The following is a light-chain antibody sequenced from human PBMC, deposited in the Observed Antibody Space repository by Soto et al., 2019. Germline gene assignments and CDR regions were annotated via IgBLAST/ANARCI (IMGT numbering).Light chain of an antibody. CDR1: QGISSY. J-gene: IGKJ1*01. CDR2: AAS. V-gene: IGKV1-8*01. Sequence: AIRMTQSPSSFSAPXGDRVTITCRASQGISSYLAWYQQKPGKAPKLLIYAASTLQSGVPSRFSGSGSGTDFTLTISCLQSEDFATYYCQQYYSYPWTFGQGTKVDIK. CDR3: QQYYSYPWT.